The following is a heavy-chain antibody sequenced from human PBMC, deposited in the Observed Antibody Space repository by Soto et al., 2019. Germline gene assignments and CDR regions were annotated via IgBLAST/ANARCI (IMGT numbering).Heavy chain of an antibody. CDR2: ISGSGGST. D-gene: IGHD2-15*01. V-gene: IGHV3-23*01. J-gene: IGHJ4*02. Sequence: GGSLRLSCAASGFTFSSYAMSWVRQAPGKGLEWVSAISGSGGSTYYADSVKGRFTISRDNSKNTLYLQMNSLRAEDTAVYYCARSVVVATNWLGPYYFDYWGQGTLVTVSS. CDR3: ARSVVVATNWLGPYYFDY. CDR1: GFTFSSYA.